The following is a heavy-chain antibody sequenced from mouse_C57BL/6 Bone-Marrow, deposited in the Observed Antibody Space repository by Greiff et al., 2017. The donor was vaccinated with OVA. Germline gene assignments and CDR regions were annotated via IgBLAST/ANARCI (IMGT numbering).Heavy chain of an antibody. Sequence: QVQLQQSGPELVKPGASVKLSCKASGYTFTSYDINWVKQRPGQGLEWIGWIYPRYGSTKYNEKFKGKATLTVDTSSSTAYMELHSLTSEDSAVYFCATHDYGDYAMDYWGQGTSVTVSS. CDR3: ATHDYGDYAMDY. V-gene: IGHV1-85*01. CDR2: IYPRYGST. CDR1: GYTFTSYD. D-gene: IGHD2-4*01. J-gene: IGHJ4*01.